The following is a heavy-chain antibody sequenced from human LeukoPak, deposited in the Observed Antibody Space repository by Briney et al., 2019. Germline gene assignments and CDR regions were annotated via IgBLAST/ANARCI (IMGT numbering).Heavy chain of an antibody. D-gene: IGHD3-10*01. Sequence: GGSLRLSCAASGFTFSSHGMNWVRQAPGKGLEWVSGVTGSGGTTYYADSVKGRFTVSRDNSKNTLYLQMNSLRAEDTAVYYCAKDLRLLLWFGELSPKGFDYWGQGTLVTVSS. J-gene: IGHJ4*02. V-gene: IGHV3-23*01. CDR1: GFTFSSHG. CDR3: AKDLRLLLWFGELSPKGFDY. CDR2: VTGSGGTT.